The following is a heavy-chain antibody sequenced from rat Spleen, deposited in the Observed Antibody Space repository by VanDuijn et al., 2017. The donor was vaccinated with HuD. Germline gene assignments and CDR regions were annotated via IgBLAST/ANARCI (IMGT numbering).Heavy chain of an antibody. CDR1: GFTFSDYG. Sequence: EVQLVESDGGLVQPGRSLKLSCAASGFTFSDYGMAWVRQAPTKGLEWVATISYDGSSTYYRDSVKGRFTISRENAKSTLYFLMDSLRSEDTATYYCAREGTYYGDYFDYWGQGVMVTVSS. J-gene: IGHJ2*01. CDR3: AREGTYYGDYFDY. CDR2: ISYDGSST. V-gene: IGHV5-29*01. D-gene: IGHD1-9*01.